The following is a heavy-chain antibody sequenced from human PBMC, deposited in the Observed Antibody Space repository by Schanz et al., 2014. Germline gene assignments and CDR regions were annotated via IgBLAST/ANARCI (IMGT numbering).Heavy chain of an antibody. Sequence: EVQLVESGGGLVQPGGSLRLSCTASGFTFSDYWMSWVRQAPGKGPEWVANIKHDGSVKDYVDSVEGRFTISRDNAKNTLYLQMSSLRADDTAVYYCAKAADWPVTRFDPWGQGTLXTVSS. D-gene: IGHD3-9*01. J-gene: IGHJ5*02. CDR3: AKAADWPVTRFDP. CDR2: IKHDGSVK. CDR1: GFTFSDYW. V-gene: IGHV3-7*05.